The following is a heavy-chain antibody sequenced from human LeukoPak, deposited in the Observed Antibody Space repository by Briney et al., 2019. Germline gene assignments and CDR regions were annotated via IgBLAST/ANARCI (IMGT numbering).Heavy chain of an antibody. Sequence: ASVKVSCKASGYTFTNYYIHWVRQAPGQGLEWMGITDPIGGSTNYAQKFQGRVTMTRDTSTSTVYMELSSLRSEDTAVYYCARDPDPYYDILTGYSPPCYWGQGTLVTVSS. J-gene: IGHJ4*02. D-gene: IGHD3-9*01. CDR1: GYTFTNYY. CDR2: TDPIGGST. V-gene: IGHV1-46*01. CDR3: ARDPDPYYDILTGYSPPCY.